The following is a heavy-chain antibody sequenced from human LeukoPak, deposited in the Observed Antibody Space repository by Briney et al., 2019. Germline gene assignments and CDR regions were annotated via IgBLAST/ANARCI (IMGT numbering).Heavy chain of an antibody. CDR3: ARSDHRGWRRNWFDP. V-gene: IGHV3-66*01. D-gene: IGHD3-10*01. CDR1: GFTVSSNY. J-gene: IGHJ5*02. CDR2: IYSGGST. Sequence: GGSLRLSCAASGFTVSSNYMSWVRQAPGKGLEWVSVIYSGGSTYYADSVKGRFTISRDNSKNTLYLQMNSLRAEDTAVYYCARSDHRGWRRNWFDPWGQGTLVTVSS.